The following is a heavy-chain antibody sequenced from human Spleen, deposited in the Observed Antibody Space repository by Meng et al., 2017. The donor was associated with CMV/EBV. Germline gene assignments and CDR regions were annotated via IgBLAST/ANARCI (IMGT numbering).Heavy chain of an antibody. D-gene: IGHD1-1*01. J-gene: IGHJ4*02. V-gene: IGHV1-18*01. CDR1: GYTFTSYG. Sequence: ASVKVSCKASGYTFTSYGISWVRQAPGQGLEWMGWIGAYNGNTNYAQKLQGRVTITSDTSISTAYMELSSLRSEDTAVYYCARGSFPLDEYWGQGTLVTVSS. CDR2: IGAYNGNT. CDR3: ARGSFPLDEY.